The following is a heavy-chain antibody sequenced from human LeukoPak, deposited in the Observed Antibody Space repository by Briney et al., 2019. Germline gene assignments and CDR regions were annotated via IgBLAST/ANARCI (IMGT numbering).Heavy chain of an antibody. J-gene: IGHJ4*02. CDR2: IYSGGST. Sequence: PGGSLRLSCAVSGLTVSNNYMSWVRQAPGKGLEWVSVIYSGGSTYYAGSVKGRFTISKGNSKNTVYLQMNSLRDEDTAVYYCARNVGYWGQGTLVTVSS. V-gene: IGHV3-53*01. CDR1: GLTVSNNY. D-gene: IGHD1-26*01. CDR3: ARNVGY.